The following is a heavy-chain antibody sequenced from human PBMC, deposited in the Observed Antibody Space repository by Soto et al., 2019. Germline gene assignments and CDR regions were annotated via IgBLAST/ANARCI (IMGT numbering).Heavy chain of an antibody. J-gene: IGHJ6*02. V-gene: IGHV4-4*02. Sequence: LSLTCAVSGGSISSSNWWSWVRQPPGKGLEWIGETYHSGSTNYNPSLKSRVTISVDKSKNQFSLKLSSVTAADTAVYYCARDWSIAAAGRYYYGMDVWGQGTTVTVSS. CDR3: ARDWSIAAAGRYYYGMDV. D-gene: IGHD6-13*01. CDR2: TYHSGST. CDR1: GGSISSSNW.